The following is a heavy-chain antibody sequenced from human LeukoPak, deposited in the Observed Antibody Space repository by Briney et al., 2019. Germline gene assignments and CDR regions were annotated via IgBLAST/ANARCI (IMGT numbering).Heavy chain of an antibody. J-gene: IGHJ4*02. CDR2: ISWNSGSI. D-gene: IGHD5-12*01. Sequence: GGSLRLSCAASGFTFDDYAMHWVRQAPGKGLEWASGISWNSGSIGYADSVKGRFTISRDNAKNSLYLQMNSLRAEDTALYYCAKDRGRYSGYDFDYWGQGTLVTVSS. V-gene: IGHV3-9*01. CDR1: GFTFDDYA. CDR3: AKDRGRYSGYDFDY.